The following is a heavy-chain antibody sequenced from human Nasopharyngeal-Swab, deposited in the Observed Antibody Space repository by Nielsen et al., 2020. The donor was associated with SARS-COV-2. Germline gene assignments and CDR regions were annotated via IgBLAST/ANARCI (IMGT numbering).Heavy chain of an antibody. J-gene: IGHJ4*02. D-gene: IGHD4-17*01. CDR3: ARDLHGDYALDY. Sequence: GGSLRLSCAASGFTFNTYAISWVRQAPGKGLEWVSVISGSDYSTKYADSVKGRFTISRDNAKNSLYLQMNSLRAEDTAVYYCARDLHGDYALDYWGQGTLVTVSS. CDR1: GFTFNTYA. V-gene: IGHV3-23*01. CDR2: ISGSDYST.